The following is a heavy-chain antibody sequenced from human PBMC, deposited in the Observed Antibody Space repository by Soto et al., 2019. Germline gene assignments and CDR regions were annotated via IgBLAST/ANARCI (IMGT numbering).Heavy chain of an antibody. V-gene: IGHV4-34*01. Sequence: SETLSLTCAVYGGSFSGYYWSWIRQPPGKGLEWIGEINHSGSTNYNPSLKSRVTISVDTSKNQFSLKLSSVTAADTAVYYCARGASGSYGRAFDTWGQGTMVT. D-gene: IGHD1-26*01. CDR2: INHSGST. J-gene: IGHJ3*02. CDR1: GGSFSGYY. CDR3: ARGASGSYGRAFDT.